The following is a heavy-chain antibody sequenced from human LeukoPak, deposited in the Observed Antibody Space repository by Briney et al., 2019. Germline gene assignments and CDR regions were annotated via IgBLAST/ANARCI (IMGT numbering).Heavy chain of an antibody. CDR1: GFTFSSYA. CDR3: AKAEGYDILTGLDY. J-gene: IGHJ4*02. D-gene: IGHD3-9*01. V-gene: IGHV3-23*01. Sequence: GGSLRLSCATSGFTFSSYAMSWVRQAPGKGLEWVSGIGASGGSTYYADSVKGRFTISRDNSKNTLYLQMNSPRTEDTAVYYCAKAEGYDILTGLDYWGQGTLVTVSS. CDR2: IGASGGST.